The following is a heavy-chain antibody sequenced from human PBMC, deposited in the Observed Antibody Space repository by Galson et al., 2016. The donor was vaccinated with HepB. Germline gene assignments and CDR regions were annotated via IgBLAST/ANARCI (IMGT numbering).Heavy chain of an antibody. Sequence: SLRLSCAASGFAFDIHALIWVRQAPGKGLEWVSGISDSGRDTYYADSVQGRFTISRDNSNNTLYLQMNGLRAEDTAVYYCAKERLVLRIFDHWGQGTLLTVSS. J-gene: IGHJ4*02. CDR2: ISDSGRDT. D-gene: IGHD1-7*01. V-gene: IGHV3-23*01. CDR1: GFAFDIHA. CDR3: AKERLVLRIFDH.